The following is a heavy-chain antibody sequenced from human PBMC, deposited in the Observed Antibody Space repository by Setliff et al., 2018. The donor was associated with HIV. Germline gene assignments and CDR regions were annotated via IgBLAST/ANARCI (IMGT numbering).Heavy chain of an antibody. V-gene: IGHV4-4*07. J-gene: IGHJ4*02. Sequence: SETLSLTCTVSGGSISSHYWSWIRQPAGKGLEWIGHIYTSGSTNYNPSLKSRVTISVDTSKNQFSLKLNSVTAADAAVYYCARSTPSVGYISEHWGQGTLVTVSS. CDR2: IYTSGST. CDR3: ARSTPSVGYISEH. D-gene: IGHD5-12*01. CDR1: GGSISSHY.